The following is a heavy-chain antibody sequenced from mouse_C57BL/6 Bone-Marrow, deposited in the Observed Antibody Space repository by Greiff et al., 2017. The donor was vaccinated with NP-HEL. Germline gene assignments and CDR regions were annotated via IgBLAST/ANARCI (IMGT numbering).Heavy chain of an antibody. CDR1: GYTFTDYY. D-gene: IGHD1-1*01. J-gene: IGHJ2*01. CDR2: INPYNGGT. V-gene: IGHV1-19*01. Sequence: EVQLVESGPVLVKPGASVKMSCKASGYTFTDYYMNWVKQSHGKSLEWIGVINPYNGGTSYNQKFKGKATLTVDKSSSTAYMELNSLTSEDSAVYYCARRGITTVVASDYWGQGTTLTVSS. CDR3: ARRGITTVVASDY.